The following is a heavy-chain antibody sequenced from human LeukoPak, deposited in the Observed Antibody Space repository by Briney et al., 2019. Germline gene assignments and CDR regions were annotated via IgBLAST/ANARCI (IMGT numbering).Heavy chain of an antibody. CDR2: INHSGST. CDR3: ARGGEADYDYVWGSYRYDWFDP. D-gene: IGHD3-16*02. CDR1: GGSFSGYY. J-gene: IGHJ5*02. Sequence: SETLSLTCAAYGGSFSGYYWSWIRQPPGKGLEWIGEINHSGSTNYNPSLKSRVTISVDTSKNQFSLKLSSVTAADTAVYYCARGGEADYDYVWGSYRYDWFDPWGQGTLVTVSS. V-gene: IGHV4-34*01.